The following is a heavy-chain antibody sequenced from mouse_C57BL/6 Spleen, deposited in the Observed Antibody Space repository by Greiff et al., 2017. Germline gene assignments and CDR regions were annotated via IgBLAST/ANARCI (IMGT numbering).Heavy chain of an antibody. CDR2: IYPGSGNT. Sequence: VQLQQSGPELVKPGASGKISCKASGYSFTSYYIHWVKQRPGQGLEWIGWIYPGSGNTKYNEKFKGKATLTADTSSSTAYMQLSSLTSEDSAVYYCARGGFITTAFYWYFDVWGTGTTVTVSS. CDR3: ARGGFITTAFYWYFDV. CDR1: GYSFTSYY. D-gene: IGHD1-1*01. V-gene: IGHV1-66*01. J-gene: IGHJ1*03.